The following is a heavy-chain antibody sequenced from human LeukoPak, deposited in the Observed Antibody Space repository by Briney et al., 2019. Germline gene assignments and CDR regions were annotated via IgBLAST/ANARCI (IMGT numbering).Heavy chain of an antibody. CDR1: GVSISSGEYY. Sequence: SETLSLTCTVSGVSISSGEYYWSWIRQPPGKGLEWIGYIYYSGSTYYNPSLKSRVTISVDTSKNQFSLKLSSVTAADTAVYYCARGWGYFDYWGQGTLVTVSS. J-gene: IGHJ4*02. V-gene: IGHV4-30-4*01. CDR2: IYYSGST. D-gene: IGHD3-16*01. CDR3: ARGWGYFDY.